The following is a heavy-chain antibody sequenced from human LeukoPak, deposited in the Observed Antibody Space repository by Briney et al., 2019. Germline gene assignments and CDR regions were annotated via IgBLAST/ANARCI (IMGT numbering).Heavy chain of an antibody. CDR3: AKYGWDY. J-gene: IGHJ4*02. D-gene: IGHD6-19*01. CDR1: GFTFSDYY. CDR2: ISYDGSNK. V-gene: IGHV3-30*18. Sequence: GGSLRLSCAASGFTFSDYYMSWVRQAPGKGLEWVAVISYDGSNKYYADSVKGRFTISRDNSKNTLYLQMNSLRAEDTAVYYCAKYGWDYWGQGTLVTVSS.